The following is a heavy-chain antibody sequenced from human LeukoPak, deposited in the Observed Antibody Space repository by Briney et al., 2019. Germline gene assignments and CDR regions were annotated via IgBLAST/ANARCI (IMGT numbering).Heavy chain of an antibody. V-gene: IGHV4-39*07. CDR2: IYYSGST. Sequence: SETLSLTCTVSGGSITTSSYHWGWIRQPPGKELEYIGTIYYSGSTYYNPSLRSRVTMSLDTSKNQFSLKLRSATAADTAVYYCARSGPPAGRPDAFDIWGQGTMVTVSS. CDR1: GGSITTSSYH. J-gene: IGHJ3*02. CDR3: ARSGPPAGRPDAFDI. D-gene: IGHD2-2*01.